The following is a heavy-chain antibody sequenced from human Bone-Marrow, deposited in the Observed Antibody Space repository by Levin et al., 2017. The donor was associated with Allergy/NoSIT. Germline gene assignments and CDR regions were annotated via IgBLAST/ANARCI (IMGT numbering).Heavy chain of an antibody. V-gene: IGHV3-30*03. CDR3: AQSIAMAGLYHFGMDV. Sequence: AGGSLRLSCTASGFSFGSYGMHWVRQAPGKGLEWVAVISYDGNEKYYADSVKGRFTVSRDNSENTLYLQQNSLRPEDTAVYYCAQSIAMAGLYHFGMDVWGQGTTVTVSS. J-gene: IGHJ6*02. CDR1: GFSFGSYG. D-gene: IGHD6-19*01. CDR2: ISYDGNEK.